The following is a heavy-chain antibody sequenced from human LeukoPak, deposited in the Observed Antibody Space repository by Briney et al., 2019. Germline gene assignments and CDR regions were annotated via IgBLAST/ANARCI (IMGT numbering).Heavy chain of an antibody. CDR2: IWFDGSKE. D-gene: IGHD6-19*01. Sequence: GGFLRLSCAASGFTFSSSAMNWVRQAPGKGLEWGAIIWFDGSKEYYADSVKGRFTVSRDNSMNTLYLQMKSLRAEDTAVYYGARLTGWSAIDYWGQGAQVTVSS. CDR1: GFTFSSSA. CDR3: ARLTGWSAIDY. V-gene: IGHV3-33*01. J-gene: IGHJ4*02.